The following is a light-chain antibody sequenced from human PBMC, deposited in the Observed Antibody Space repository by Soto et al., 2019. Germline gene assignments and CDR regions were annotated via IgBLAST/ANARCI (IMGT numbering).Light chain of an antibody. V-gene: IGKV2D-29*02. CDR3: MQSTQLPPT. J-gene: IGKJ5*01. CDR1: QSLVYSDGNTY. CDR2: EVS. Sequence: DVVMTQSPLSLPVTLGQPASISCRSSQSLVYSDGNTYLNWYLQKPGQSPQLLIYEVSTRVSGVPDRFSGSGSGTDFTLEISRVETDDVGIYYCMQSTQLPPTFGQGTRLEIK.